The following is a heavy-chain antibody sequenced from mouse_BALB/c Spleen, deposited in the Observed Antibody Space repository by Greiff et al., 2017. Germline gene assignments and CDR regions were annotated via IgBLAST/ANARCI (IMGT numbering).Heavy chain of an antibody. V-gene: IGHV2-6-7*01. CDR3: ARYYYGSSWGYYAMDY. J-gene: IGHJ4*01. D-gene: IGHD1-1*01. Sequence: VKLMESGPGLVAPSQSLSITCTVSGFSLTGYGVNWVRQPPGKGLEWLGMIWGDGSTDYNSALKSRLSISKDNSKSQVFLKMNSLQTDDTARYYCARYYYGSSWGYYAMDYWGQGTSVTVSS. CDR2: IWGDGST. CDR1: GFSLTGYG.